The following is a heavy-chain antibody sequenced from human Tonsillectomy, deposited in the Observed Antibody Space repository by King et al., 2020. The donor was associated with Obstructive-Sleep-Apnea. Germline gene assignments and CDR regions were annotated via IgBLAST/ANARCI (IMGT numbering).Heavy chain of an antibody. Sequence: VQLVESGGGLVQPGGSLKLSCAASGFTFTDYWMSWVRQAPGTGLEWVANIKQDGSEEYYVDAVKGRFTVSRDNAKNALYLQMNSLRADDTAVYFCVGDRLGHLFEGFDIWGQGTMVTVSS. CDR3: VGDRLGHLFEGFDI. CDR2: IKQDGSEE. CDR1: GFTFTDYW. V-gene: IGHV3-7*01. D-gene: IGHD3-10*01. J-gene: IGHJ3*02.